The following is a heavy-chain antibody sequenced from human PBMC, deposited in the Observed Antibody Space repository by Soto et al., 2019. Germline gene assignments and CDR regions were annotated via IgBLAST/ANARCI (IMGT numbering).Heavy chain of an antibody. CDR1: GGTFSSYA. J-gene: IGHJ5*02. Sequence: GASVKVSCKASGGTFSSYAISWVRQAPGQGLEWMGGIIPIFGTANYAQKFQGRVTITADKSTSTAYMELSSLRSEDTAVYYCASSTVTTSFSLSRFDPWGQGTLVTVSS. D-gene: IGHD4-4*01. V-gene: IGHV1-69*06. CDR2: IIPIFGTA. CDR3: ASSTVTTSFSLSRFDP.